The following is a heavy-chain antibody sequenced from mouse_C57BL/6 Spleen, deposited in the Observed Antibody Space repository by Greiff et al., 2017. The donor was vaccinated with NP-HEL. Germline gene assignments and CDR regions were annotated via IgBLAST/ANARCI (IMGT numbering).Heavy chain of an antibody. J-gene: IGHJ1*03. CDR1: GYTFTSYW. CDR2: INPSNGGT. Sequence: QVQLQQPGTELVKPGASVKLSCKASGYTFTSYWMHWVKQRPGQGLEWIGNINPSNGGTNYNEKYKSKATLTVDKSSSTAYMQLSSLTSEDSAVYYCAREGKLVHWYFDVWGTGTTVTVSS. V-gene: IGHV1-53*01. D-gene: IGHD4-1*01. CDR3: AREGKLVHWYFDV.